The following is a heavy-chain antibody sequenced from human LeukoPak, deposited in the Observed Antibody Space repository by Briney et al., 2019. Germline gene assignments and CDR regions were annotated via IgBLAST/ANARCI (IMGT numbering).Heavy chain of an antibody. Sequence: PSETLSLTRTVSGYSISSSYYWGWIRQPPGKGLEWIGSIYHSGTTYYNPSLKSRVTISVDTSKNQFSLKLSSVTAADTAVYYCARHRKDYDILTGYFYYYMDVWGKGTTVTISS. V-gene: IGHV4-38-2*02. CDR2: IYHSGTT. CDR3: ARHRKDYDILTGYFYYYMDV. CDR1: GYSISSSYY. D-gene: IGHD3-9*01. J-gene: IGHJ6*03.